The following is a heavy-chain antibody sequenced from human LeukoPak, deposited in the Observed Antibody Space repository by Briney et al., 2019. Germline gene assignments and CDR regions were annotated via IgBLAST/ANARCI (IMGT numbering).Heavy chain of an antibody. CDR1: GFTLSSYW. V-gene: IGHV3-7*01. CDR2: IKQDGSEI. CDR3: ARDKIVGPTTLDY. D-gene: IGHD1-26*01. J-gene: IGHJ4*02. Sequence: GGSLRLSCAASGFTLSSYWMSWVRQTPEKGLEWVANIKQDGSEIYYVDSVKGRFTISRDNAENSLYLQMNSLRADDTAVYYCARDKIVGPTTLDYWGQGTLVTVSS.